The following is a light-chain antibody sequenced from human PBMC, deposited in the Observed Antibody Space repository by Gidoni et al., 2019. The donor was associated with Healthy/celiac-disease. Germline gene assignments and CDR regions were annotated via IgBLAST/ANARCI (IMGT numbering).Light chain of an antibody. J-gene: IGKJ4*01. Sequence: IVITPSPATLSVSPGERATLSCRASQSVSSNLAWYQQKPGQAPRLLIYGASTRATGMPARFSGSGSGTEFTITISSRQAEEVAGYYCQKYNKWPPLTFGGGTKVEIK. V-gene: IGKV3-15*01. CDR3: QKYNKWPPLT. CDR2: GAS. CDR1: QSVSSN.